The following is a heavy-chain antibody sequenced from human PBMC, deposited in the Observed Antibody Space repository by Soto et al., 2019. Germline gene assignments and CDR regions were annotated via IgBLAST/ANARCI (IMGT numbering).Heavy chain of an antibody. V-gene: IGHV1-69*01. Sequence: QVQLVQSGAEVKKPGSSVKVSCKASGGTFSSYAISWVRQAPGQGLEWLGGTIPIFGTANSAQKFQGRVTITAAEATRAVYMELGSLGYEDTAVYYCASVVVVVAAALGYDYYYYVMDVWGQGTTVTVSS. CDR3: ASVVVVVAAALGYDYYYYVMDV. CDR2: TIPIFGTA. CDR1: GGTFSSYA. J-gene: IGHJ6*02. D-gene: IGHD2-15*01.